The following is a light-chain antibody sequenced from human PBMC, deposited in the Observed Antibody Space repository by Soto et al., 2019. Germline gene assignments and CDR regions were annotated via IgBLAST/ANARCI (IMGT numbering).Light chain of an antibody. Sequence: AIQMTQSPSSLSASVGDRVTITCLATQDISIFLNWYQQKPGKAPKLLIYEASTLQSGVPSRFSGSYSGTDFTLTIGSLQPEDFATYYCLQDFKYPRTFGQGTKVDI. CDR3: LQDFKYPRT. V-gene: IGKV1-6*01. CDR2: EAS. CDR1: QDISIF. J-gene: IGKJ1*01.